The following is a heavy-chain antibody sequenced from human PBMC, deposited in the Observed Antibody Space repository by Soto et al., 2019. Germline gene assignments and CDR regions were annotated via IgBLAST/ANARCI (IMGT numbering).Heavy chain of an antibody. CDR3: ARSPSWETTVSPYYFDY. CDR2: MNPKSANT. V-gene: IGHV1-8*01. J-gene: IGHJ4*02. D-gene: IGHD4-4*01. Sequence: QVQLVQSGAEVKKPGASVKVSCKASRYTFISYDINWVRQATGPGLEWMGWMNPKSANTGYAQNFQGRVTMTRNTFISTAYMELSSLRSEDTAVYYCARSPSWETTVSPYYFDYWGQGTLVTVSS. CDR1: RYTFISYD.